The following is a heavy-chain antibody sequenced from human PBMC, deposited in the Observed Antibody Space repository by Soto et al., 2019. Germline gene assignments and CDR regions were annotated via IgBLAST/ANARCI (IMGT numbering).Heavy chain of an antibody. CDR3: ARGMQWLVHWFDP. J-gene: IGHJ5*02. CDR2: IYYSGST. V-gene: IGHV4-31*03. D-gene: IGHD6-19*01. CDR1: GGSISSGGYY. Sequence: SETLSLTCTVSGGSISSGGYYWSWIRQHPGKGLEWIGYIYYSGSTYYNPSLKSRVTISVDTSKNQFSLKLSSVTAADTAVYYCARGMQWLVHWFDPWGQGTLVTVSS.